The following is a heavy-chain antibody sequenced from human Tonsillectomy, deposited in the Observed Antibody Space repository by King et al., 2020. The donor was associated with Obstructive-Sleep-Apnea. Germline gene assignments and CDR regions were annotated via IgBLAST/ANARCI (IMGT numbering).Heavy chain of an antibody. CDR3: AKGGSGSGKRYYYYGMDV. Sequence: VQLVESGGGLVQPGRSLRLSCAASGFTFDDYAMHWVRQAPGKGLEWVSGISWNSGSIGYADSVKGRFTISRDNAKNSLYLQMNSLRAEDTALYYCAKGGSGSGKRYYYYGMDVWGQGTTVTVSS. CDR1: GFTFDDYA. V-gene: IGHV3-9*01. D-gene: IGHD3-10*01. CDR2: ISWNSGSI. J-gene: IGHJ6*02.